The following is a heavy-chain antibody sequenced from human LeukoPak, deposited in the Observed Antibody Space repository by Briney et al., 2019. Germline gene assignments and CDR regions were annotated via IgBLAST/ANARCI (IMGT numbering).Heavy chain of an antibody. CDR2: IYYSGST. Sequence: SETLSLTCTVSGGSISSSSYYWGWIRQPPGKGLEWTGSIYYSGSTYYNPSLKSRVTISIDASKNQFSLRLSSVTAADTAVYYCTKGGELMSYWGQGTLVTVSS. D-gene: IGHD1-26*01. CDR3: TKGGELMSY. CDR1: GGSISSSSYY. J-gene: IGHJ4*02. V-gene: IGHV4-39*07.